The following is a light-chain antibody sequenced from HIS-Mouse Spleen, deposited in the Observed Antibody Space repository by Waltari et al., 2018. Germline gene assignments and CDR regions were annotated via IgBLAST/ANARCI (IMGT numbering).Light chain of an antibody. CDR1: SSDVGGYNY. Sequence: QSALTQPASVSGSPGQSITISCTGTSSDVGGYNYVSWYQQHPGQAPKLMIYDVSNRPSGVSKRVSGSKSGNTASLTISGLQAEDEADYYCSSYTSSSTLVFGGGTKLTVL. V-gene: IGLV2-14*03. J-gene: IGLJ3*02. CDR3: SSYTSSSTLV. CDR2: DVS.